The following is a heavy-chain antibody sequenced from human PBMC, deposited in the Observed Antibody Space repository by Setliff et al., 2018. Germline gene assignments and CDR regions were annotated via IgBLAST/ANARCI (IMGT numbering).Heavy chain of an antibody. CDR2: IYPADSDT. J-gene: IGHJ4*02. CDR1: GYTFTNYW. D-gene: IGHD1-1*01. Sequence: GESLKISCKGSGYTFTNYWIAWVRQMPGKGLEYMGIIYPADSDTTYSPSFQGQVTISADKSISTAYLQWSSLKASDTAIYYCARHFRNWYFDYWGQGTLVTVSS. V-gene: IGHV5-51*01. CDR3: ARHFRNWYFDY.